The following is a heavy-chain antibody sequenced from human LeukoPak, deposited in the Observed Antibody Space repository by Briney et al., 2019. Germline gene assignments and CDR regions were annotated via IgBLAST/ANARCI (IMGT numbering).Heavy chain of an antibody. CDR2: IYYSGST. Sequence: SETLSLTCTVSGGSISSYYWSWIRQPPGKGLEWIGYIYYSGSTNYNPSLKSRVTISVDTSKNQFSLKLSSVTAADTAVYYCARAVAPGVVGATTNFDYWGQGTLVTVSS. V-gene: IGHV4-59*01. CDR3: ARAVAPGVVGATTNFDY. D-gene: IGHD1-26*01. CDR1: GGSISSYY. J-gene: IGHJ4*02.